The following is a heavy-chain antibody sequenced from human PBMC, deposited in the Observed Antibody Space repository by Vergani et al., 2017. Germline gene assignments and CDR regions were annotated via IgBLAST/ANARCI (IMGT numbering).Heavy chain of an antibody. D-gene: IGHD3-10*01. J-gene: IGHJ4*02. Sequence: QVQLVESGGGVVKPGRSLRLSCAASGFTFSSYGMHWVRQAPGKGLEWVAVISYYGSNKYYADSVKGRFTISRDNSKNTLYLQMNSLRAEDTAVYYCAKAKYGSGSYLGYFDYWGQGTLVTVSS. CDR2: ISYYGSNK. CDR1: GFTFSSYG. V-gene: IGHV3-30*18. CDR3: AKAKYGSGSYLGYFDY.